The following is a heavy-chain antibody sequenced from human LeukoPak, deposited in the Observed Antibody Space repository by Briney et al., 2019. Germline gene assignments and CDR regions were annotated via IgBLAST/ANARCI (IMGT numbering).Heavy chain of an antibody. V-gene: IGHV4-59*05. CDR2: IYYSGST. CDR1: GGSISSYY. J-gene: IGHJ4*02. D-gene: IGHD2-2*03. CDR3: ARHGSTDYFDY. Sequence: SETLSLTCNVSGGSISSYYWSWIRQPPGKGLEWIGRIYYSGSTFYNPSLKSRVTISVDTSKNQLSLRLSSVTAADTAVYYCARHGSTDYFDYWGQGTLVTVSS.